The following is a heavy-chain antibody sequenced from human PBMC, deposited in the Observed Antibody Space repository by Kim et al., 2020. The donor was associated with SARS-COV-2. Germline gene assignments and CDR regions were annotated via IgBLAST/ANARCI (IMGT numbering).Heavy chain of an antibody. J-gene: IGHJ6*02. CDR2: INHSGST. Sequence: SETLSLTCAVYGGSFSGYYWSWIRQPPGKGLEWIGEINHSGSTNYNPSLKSRVTISVDTSKNQFSLKLSSVTAADTAVYYCARGGYYYDSSGYYHYYYGMDVWGQGTTVTVSS. CDR3: ARGGYYYDSSGYYHYYYGMDV. V-gene: IGHV4-34*01. CDR1: GGSFSGYY. D-gene: IGHD3-22*01.